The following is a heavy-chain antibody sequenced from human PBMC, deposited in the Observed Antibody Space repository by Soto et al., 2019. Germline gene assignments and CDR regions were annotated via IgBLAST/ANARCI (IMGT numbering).Heavy chain of an antibody. Sequence: ASVKVACKGSGYSLTRYYMDWVRQATGQGLEWMGIIHPSGGSTTYAQKFQGRVTMTRDTSTSTVYMELSSLRSEDTAVYYCARELGGIATRPPQAWGQGTLVTVSS. CDR1: GYSLTRYY. J-gene: IGHJ4*02. D-gene: IGHD6-6*01. V-gene: IGHV1-46*01. CDR2: IHPSGGST. CDR3: ARELGGIATRPPQA.